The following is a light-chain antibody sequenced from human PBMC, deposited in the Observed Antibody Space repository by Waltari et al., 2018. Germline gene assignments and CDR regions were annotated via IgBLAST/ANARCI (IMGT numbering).Light chain of an antibody. CDR3: QQRSNWLWT. V-gene: IGKV3-11*01. J-gene: IGKJ1*01. Sequence: EIVLTQSPATLSLSPGERATLSCRASQSVSSYLAWYQQKPGQAPRLLIYDASNRATGIPARLSGSGSGTDFTLTISSLEPEDFAVYYCQQRSNWLWTFGQGTKVEIQ. CDR2: DAS. CDR1: QSVSSY.